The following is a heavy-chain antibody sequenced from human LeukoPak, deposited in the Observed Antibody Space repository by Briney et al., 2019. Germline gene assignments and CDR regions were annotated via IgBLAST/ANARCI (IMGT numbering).Heavy chain of an antibody. J-gene: IGHJ4*02. Sequence: GSVKVSCKASGYTFTSYGISWVRQAPGQGLEWMGWISAYNGNTNYAQKLQGRVTMTTDTSTSTAYMELRSLRSDDTAVYYCARGSDDYYDSSGYYGYWGQGTLVTVSS. CDR3: ARGSDDYYDSSGYYGY. CDR1: GYTFTSYG. V-gene: IGHV1-18*01. CDR2: ISAYNGNT. D-gene: IGHD3-22*01.